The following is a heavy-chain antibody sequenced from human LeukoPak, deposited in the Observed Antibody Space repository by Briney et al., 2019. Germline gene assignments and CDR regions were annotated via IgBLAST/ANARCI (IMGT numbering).Heavy chain of an antibody. CDR2: IKRDGSST. CDR1: GFTFRSHW. CDR3: ASVDWGSQDY. J-gene: IGHJ4*02. D-gene: IGHD7-27*01. Sequence: PGGSLTLSCAPSGFTFRSHWMHCVRQAPGGGLVFVSRIKRDGSSTAYVDSVKGRFTISRDDAKNTLYLQMDSLRVEDTAVYYCASVDWGSQDYWGQGTLVTVSS. V-gene: IGHV3-74*01.